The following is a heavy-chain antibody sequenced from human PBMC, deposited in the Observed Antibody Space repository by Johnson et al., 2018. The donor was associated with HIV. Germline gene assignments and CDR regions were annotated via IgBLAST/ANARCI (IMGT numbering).Heavy chain of an antibody. CDR2: ISWNIGSI. CDR3: ARGKKQWLDEDAFDI. J-gene: IGHJ3*02. Sequence: VQLVESGGGLVQPGRSLRLSCAASGFTFDDYAMHWVRQAPGKGLEWVSGISWNIGSIGYADSVRGRFTISRDNAKNSLYLQMNSLRAEDTAVYYCARGKKQWLDEDAFDIWGQGTMVTVSS. CDR1: GFTFDDYA. V-gene: IGHV3-9*01. D-gene: IGHD6-19*01.